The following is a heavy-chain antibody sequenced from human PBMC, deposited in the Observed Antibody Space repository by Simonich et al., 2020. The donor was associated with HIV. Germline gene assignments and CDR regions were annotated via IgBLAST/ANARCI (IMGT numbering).Heavy chain of an antibody. V-gene: IGHV4-34*01. CDR3: ARRDRELILYFDY. CDR2: INHSGIT. Sequence: QVQLQQWGAGLLKPSETLSLTCAVYVGSFSGYYWSWIRQPPGKGLEWIGEINHSGITNYKSSLNSRATISVDKSKNQFSLKLSSVTAADTAIYYCARRDRELILYFDYWGQGNLVTVSS. J-gene: IGHJ4*02. D-gene: IGHD3-3*01. CDR1: VGSFSGYY.